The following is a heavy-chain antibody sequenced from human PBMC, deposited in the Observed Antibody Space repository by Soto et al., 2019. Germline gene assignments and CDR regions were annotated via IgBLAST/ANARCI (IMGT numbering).Heavy chain of an antibody. CDR3: ARNRVVSIAARDAIDY. CDR2: ISAYNGNT. D-gene: IGHD6-6*01. J-gene: IGHJ4*02. V-gene: IGHV1-18*01. CDR1: GYTFTSYG. Sequence: GASVKVSCKASGYTFTSYGISWVRQAPGQGLEWMGWISAYNGNTNYAQKLQGRVTMTTDTSTSTAYMELRGLRSDDTAVYYCARNRVVSIAARDAIDYWGQGTLVTVSS.